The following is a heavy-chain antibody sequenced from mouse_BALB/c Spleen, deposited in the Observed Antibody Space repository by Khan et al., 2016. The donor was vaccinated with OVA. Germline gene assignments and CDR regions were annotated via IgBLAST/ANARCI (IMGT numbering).Heavy chain of an antibody. CDR1: GFNIKDTY. D-gene: IGHD1-3*01. CDR2: IDPANGYT. Sequence: EVQLQQSGAEFVKPGASVKLSCTASGFNIKDTYMHWVKQRPEQGLEWIGRIDPANGYTKYDPKFQGKATITADTSSNTAYLHLNSLTSEDTAVYYGARSTYNDGSYWGQGTLVTVSA. CDR3: ARSTYNDGSY. V-gene: IGHV14-3*02. J-gene: IGHJ3*01.